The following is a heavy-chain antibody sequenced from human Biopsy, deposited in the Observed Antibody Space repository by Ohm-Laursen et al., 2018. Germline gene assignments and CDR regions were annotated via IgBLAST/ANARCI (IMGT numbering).Heavy chain of an antibody. CDR2: FSYDGINK. CDR3: LREAATGYYRTADF. D-gene: IGHD3-9*01. CDR1: GFTFSASA. V-gene: IGHV3-30*01. J-gene: IGHJ4*02. Sequence: SLRLSCTASGFTFSASAVHWVRQAPGKGLKWVAHFSYDGINKHYADSVKGRFTISRDNSKNTLSLQMNSLRVEDTAMYYCLREAATGYYRTADFWGQGTLVTVSS.